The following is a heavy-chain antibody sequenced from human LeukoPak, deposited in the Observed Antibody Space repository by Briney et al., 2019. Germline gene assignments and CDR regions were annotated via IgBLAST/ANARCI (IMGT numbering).Heavy chain of an antibody. V-gene: IGHV7-4-1*02. J-gene: IGHJ4*02. Sequence: GASVKVSCKASGYTFTNYAMVWLRQAPGQGLEWMGWINTDTRNPTYAQGFTGRFVFSLDTSVSTAYLQINNLEAEDTAVYYCARPTGHCSSISCYPHYWGQGTLVTVSS. CDR1: GYTFTNYA. D-gene: IGHD2-2*01. CDR3: ARPTGHCSSISCYPHY. CDR2: INTDTRNP.